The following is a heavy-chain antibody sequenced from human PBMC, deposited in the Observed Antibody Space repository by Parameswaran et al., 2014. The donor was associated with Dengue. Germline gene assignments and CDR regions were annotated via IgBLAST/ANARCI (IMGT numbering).Heavy chain of an antibody. CDR3: ARDGLGAIDY. D-gene: IGHD6-6*01. Sequence: VRQMPGKGLEWVSVIYSGGGTDYADSVKGRFTISRDNSKNTLYLQMNSLRAEDTAMYYCARDGLGAIDYWGQGTLVTVSS. J-gene: IGHJ4*02. V-gene: IGHV3-53*01. CDR2: IYSGGGT.